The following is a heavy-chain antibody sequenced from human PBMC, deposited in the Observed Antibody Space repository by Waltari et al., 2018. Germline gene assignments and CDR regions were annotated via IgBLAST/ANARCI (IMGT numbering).Heavy chain of an antibody. CDR1: GFTFDDYA. V-gene: IGHV3-9*03. CDR2: IRWKSGSI. Sequence: EVQLVESGGGLVQPGRSLRLSCAASGFTFDDYAMHWVRQAPGKGLEWVSGIRWKSGSIGYADSVKGRFTISRDNAKNSLYLQMNSLRAEDMALYYCAKGIEQQLAIIFDYWGQGTLVTVSS. CDR3: AKGIEQQLAIIFDY. J-gene: IGHJ4*02. D-gene: IGHD6-13*01.